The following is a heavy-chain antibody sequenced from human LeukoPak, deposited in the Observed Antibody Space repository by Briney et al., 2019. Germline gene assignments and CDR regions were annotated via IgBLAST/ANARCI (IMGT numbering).Heavy chain of an antibody. J-gene: IGHJ3*02. Sequence: GGSLRLSCAASGFAFDDYAMHWVRQAPGKGLEWVSGISWNSGSIGYADSVKGRFTISRDNAKNSLYLQMNSLRAEDTALYYCAKDMGLDILTGLDAFDIWGQGTMVTV. V-gene: IGHV3-9*01. CDR3: AKDMGLDILTGLDAFDI. CDR1: GFAFDDYA. CDR2: ISWNSGSI. D-gene: IGHD3-9*01.